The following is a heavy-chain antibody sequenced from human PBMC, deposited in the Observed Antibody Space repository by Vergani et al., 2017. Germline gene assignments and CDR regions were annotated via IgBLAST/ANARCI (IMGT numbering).Heavy chain of an antibody. CDR3: AKGPYYDSSGYSYYYYGMDV. V-gene: IGHV3-30*02. CDR2: IRYDGSNK. D-gene: IGHD3-22*01. J-gene: IGHJ6*02. Sequence: QVQLVESGGGVVQPGGSLRLSCAASGFTFSSYGMHWVRQAPGKGLEWVAFIRYDGSNKYYADSVKGRFTISRDNSKNTLYLQMNSLRAEDTAVYYCAKGPYYDSSGYSYYYYGMDVWGQG. CDR1: GFTFSSYG.